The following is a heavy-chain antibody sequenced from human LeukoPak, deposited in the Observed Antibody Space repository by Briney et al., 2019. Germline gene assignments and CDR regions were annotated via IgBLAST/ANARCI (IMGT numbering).Heavy chain of an antibody. V-gene: IGHV4-4*07. Sequence: SETLSLTCTVSGGSISSYYWSWIRQPAGKGLEWIGRIYTSGSTYYNPSLKSRVTISVDTSKNQFSLKLSSVTAADTAVYYCARSDTYYYGSGSQFDYWGQGTLVTVSS. CDR1: GGSISSYY. D-gene: IGHD3-10*01. J-gene: IGHJ4*02. CDR3: ARSDTYYYGSGSQFDY. CDR2: IYTSGST.